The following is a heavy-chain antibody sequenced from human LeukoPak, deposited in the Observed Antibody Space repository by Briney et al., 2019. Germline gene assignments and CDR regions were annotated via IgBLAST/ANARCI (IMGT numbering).Heavy chain of an antibody. J-gene: IGHJ6*02. CDR1: GFTFSNAW. CDR2: IKSKTDGGTT. Sequence: GGSLRLSCAASGFTFSNAWMSWVRQAPGKGLEWVGRIKSKTDGGTTDYAAPVKGRFTISRDDSKNTLYLQMNSLKTEDTAVYYCTTDDYGDYVREPYYYGMDVWGQGTTVTVSS. CDR3: TTDDYGDYVREPYYYGMDV. V-gene: IGHV3-15*01. D-gene: IGHD4-17*01.